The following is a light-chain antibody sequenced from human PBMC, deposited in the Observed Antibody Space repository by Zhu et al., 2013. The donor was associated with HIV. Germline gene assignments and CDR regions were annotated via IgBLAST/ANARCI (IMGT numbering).Light chain of an antibody. Sequence: SYELTQPPSESVSPGQTANITCSGDKLGNKYASWYQQKPGQSPVLVIYQDTLRPSGIPERFSGSNSGNTVTLTISGAQAMDEADYYCQTWDNDVTVFGGGTKLTVL. CDR3: QTWDNDVTV. J-gene: IGLJ2*01. CDR1: KLGNKY. CDR2: QDT. V-gene: IGLV3-1*01.